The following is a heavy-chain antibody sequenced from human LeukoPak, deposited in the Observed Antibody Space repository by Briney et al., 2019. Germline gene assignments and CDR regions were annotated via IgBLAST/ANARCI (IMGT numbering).Heavy chain of an antibody. D-gene: IGHD6-19*01. V-gene: IGHV4-34*01. CDR3: ARDSSGTGYFDY. CDR2: VNHSGST. CDR1: GGSFSGYY. J-gene: IGHJ4*02. Sequence: PSETLSLTCAVYGGSFSGYYWTWIRQPPGKGLEWIGEVNHSGSTNYNPSLKSRVTALVDTSKNQFSLKLSSVTAADTAVYYCARDSSGTGYFDYWGQGTLVTVSS.